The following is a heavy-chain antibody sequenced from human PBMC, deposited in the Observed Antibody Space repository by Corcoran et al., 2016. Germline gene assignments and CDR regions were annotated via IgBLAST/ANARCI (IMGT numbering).Heavy chain of an antibody. V-gene: IGHV3-15*07. Sequence: EVQLVESGGGLVKPGGSLRLSCAASGFTFSNAWMNWVRQAPGKGLEWVGRIKSKTDGGTTDYAATVKGRFTISRDDSKNTLYLQMNSLKTEDTAVYYCTTRITMIVVVITGSGAFDIWGQGTMVTVSS. J-gene: IGHJ3*02. CDR1: GFTFSNAW. CDR3: TTRITMIVVVITGSGAFDI. D-gene: IGHD3-22*01. CDR2: IKSKTDGGTT.